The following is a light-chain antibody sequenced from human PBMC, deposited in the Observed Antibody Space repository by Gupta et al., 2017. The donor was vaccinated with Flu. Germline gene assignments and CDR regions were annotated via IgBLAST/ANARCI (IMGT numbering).Light chain of an antibody. J-gene: IGKJ1*01. V-gene: IGKV3-11*01. CDR3: QQRSNWPWT. CDR1: QSVNSY. Sequence: EIVLTQSPAIVSLSPGERATLSCRASQSVNSYLAWYQQRPGQAPRLLIYDASNRATGIPARFNGSGSGTDFTLTISSLEPEDFAVYYCQQRSNWPWTFGQGTKVEIK. CDR2: DAS.